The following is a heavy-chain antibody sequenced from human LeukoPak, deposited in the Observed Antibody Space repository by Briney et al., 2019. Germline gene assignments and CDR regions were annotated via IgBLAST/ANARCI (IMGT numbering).Heavy chain of an antibody. CDR1: GYSISSGYY. Sequence: SETLSLTCTVSGYSISSGYYWGWIRQPPGKGLEWIGSIYHSGSTYYNPSLKSRVTISVDTSKNQFSLKLSSVTAADTAVYYCARGENQLPSGSFDPWDQGTLVTVSS. V-gene: IGHV4-38-2*02. D-gene: IGHD2-2*01. CDR2: IYHSGST. CDR3: ARGENQLPSGSFDP. J-gene: IGHJ5*02.